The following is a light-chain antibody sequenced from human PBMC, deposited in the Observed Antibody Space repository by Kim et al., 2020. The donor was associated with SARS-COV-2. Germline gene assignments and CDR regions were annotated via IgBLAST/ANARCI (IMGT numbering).Light chain of an antibody. V-gene: IGKV3-15*01. CDR3: QQYNNWPPLT. Sequence: SPGERATLACRASQSVSSNLAWYQQKPGQAPRLLIYGTSTRATGIPARFSGSGSGTEFTLTISSLQSEDFAVYYWQQYNNWPPLTFGPGAKVDSK. CDR1: QSVSSN. J-gene: IGKJ3*01. CDR2: GTS.